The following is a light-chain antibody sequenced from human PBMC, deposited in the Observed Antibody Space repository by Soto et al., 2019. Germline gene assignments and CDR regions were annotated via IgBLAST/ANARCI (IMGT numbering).Light chain of an antibody. CDR1: SSNIGSSY. CDR3: AAWDDSLSGRV. J-gene: IGLJ3*02. V-gene: IGLV1-47*01. CDR2: GNN. Sequence: QPVLTQPPSASGTPGQRVTISCSGSSSNIGSSYVYWYQQVPGTAPKLLIYGNNKRPSGVPDRFSGSKSGTSASLAISGLRSEDEADYYCAAWDDSLSGRVFGGGTKLTVL.